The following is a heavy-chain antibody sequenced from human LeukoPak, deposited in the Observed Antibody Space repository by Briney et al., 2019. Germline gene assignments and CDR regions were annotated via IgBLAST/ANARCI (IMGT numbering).Heavy chain of an antibody. D-gene: IGHD2-2*01. CDR3: AETVVLAANDAFDI. Sequence: SGTLSLTCTVSGASMSSYHWSWIRQFPGKGLEWIGNIYNSGSTTYNPSLKSRVTISEDTSKNQFSLKLSSVTAADTAVYYCAETVVLAANDAFDIWGQGTRVTVSS. V-gene: IGHV4-59*01. CDR2: IYNSGST. CDR1: GASMSSYH. J-gene: IGHJ3*02.